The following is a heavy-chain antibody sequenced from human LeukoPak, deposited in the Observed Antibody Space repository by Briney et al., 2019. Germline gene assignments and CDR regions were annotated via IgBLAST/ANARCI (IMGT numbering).Heavy chain of an antibody. CDR3: ARASGSYYCDY. CDR1: GGSISSGGYY. Sequence: SETLSLTCTVSGGSISSGGYYWSWIRQHPGKGLEWIGYIYYSGSTYHNPSLKSRITISVDTSKNQFSLKLSSVTAADTAVYYCARASGSYYCDYWGQGTLVTVSS. J-gene: IGHJ4*02. V-gene: IGHV4-31*03. CDR2: IYYSGST. D-gene: IGHD1-26*01.